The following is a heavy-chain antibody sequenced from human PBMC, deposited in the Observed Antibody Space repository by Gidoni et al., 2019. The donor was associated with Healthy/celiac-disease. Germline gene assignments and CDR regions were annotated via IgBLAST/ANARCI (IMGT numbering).Heavy chain of an antibody. Sequence: EVQLVESGGGLVKPGRSLRLSGTAAGFTFGDYAMSWFRQAPGKGLEWVGFISSKTYGGTTECAASVKGRFTISRDDSKSIAYLQMNSLKTEDTAVYYCTRKEDFWSGYLSYYGMDVWGQGTTVTVSS. CDR2: ISSKTYGGTT. CDR1: GFTFGDYA. CDR3: TRKEDFWSGYLSYYGMDV. V-gene: IGHV3-49*05. J-gene: IGHJ6*02. D-gene: IGHD3-3*01.